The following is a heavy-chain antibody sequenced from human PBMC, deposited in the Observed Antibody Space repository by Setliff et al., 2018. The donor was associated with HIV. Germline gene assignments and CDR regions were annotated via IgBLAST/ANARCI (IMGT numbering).Heavy chain of an antibody. CDR2: INHSGST. J-gene: IGHJ3*02. CDR3: ARGPLGSAPRYWRAFDI. D-gene: IGHD2-15*01. Sequence: PSQTLSLTCAVYDGSFSAYFWSWIRQPPGKGLEWIGEINHSGSTNYNPSLKSRVSISLDTSKNQFSLKLSSVTAADTAVYYCARGPLGSAPRYWRAFDIWGQGTMVTVSS. V-gene: IGHV4-34*01. CDR1: DGSFSAYF.